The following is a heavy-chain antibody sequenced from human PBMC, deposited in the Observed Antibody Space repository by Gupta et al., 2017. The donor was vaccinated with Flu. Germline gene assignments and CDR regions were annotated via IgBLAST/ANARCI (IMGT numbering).Heavy chain of an antibody. D-gene: IGHD2-21*01. Sequence: QAPVKGGECVAVMSYDGSDKYQAESVKVRFTITIDKSKNTLYLQMNRLRAEDTALYYWSKVAEKGRLLHGDYWGQGTLGHRLL. J-gene: IGHJ4*02. CDR2: MSYDGSDK. CDR3: SKVAEKGRLLHGDY. V-gene: IGHV3-30*18.